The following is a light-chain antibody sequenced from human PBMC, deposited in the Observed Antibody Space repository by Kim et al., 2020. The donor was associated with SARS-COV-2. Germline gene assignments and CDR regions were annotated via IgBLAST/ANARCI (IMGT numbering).Light chain of an antibody. V-gene: IGLV1-47*01. CDR2: RNN. Sequence: QRVTISCSGSSSNNGSNYVYWYQQLPGTAPKLLIYRNNKWPSGVPDRFSGSKAGTSASLAISGLRSEDEADYYCATWDDSLSGHVVFGGGTQLTVL. J-gene: IGLJ2*01. CDR1: SSNNGSNY. CDR3: ATWDDSLSGHVV.